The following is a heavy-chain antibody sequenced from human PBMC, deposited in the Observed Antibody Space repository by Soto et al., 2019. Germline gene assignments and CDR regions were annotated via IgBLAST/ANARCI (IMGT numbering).Heavy chain of an antibody. CDR1: GYTFTSYA. CDR3: ASPHYYDSSGYYYFDY. D-gene: IGHD3-22*01. CDR2: INAGNGNT. V-gene: IGHV1-3*01. Sequence: ASVKVSCKASGYTFTSYAMHWVRQAPGQRLEWMGWINAGNGNTKYSQKFQGRVTITRDTSASTAYMELSSLRSEDTAVYYCASPHYYDSSGYYYFDYWGQGTLVTVSS. J-gene: IGHJ4*02.